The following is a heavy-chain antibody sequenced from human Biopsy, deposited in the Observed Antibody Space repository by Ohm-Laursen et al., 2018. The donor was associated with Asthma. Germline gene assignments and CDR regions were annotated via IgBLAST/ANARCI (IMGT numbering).Heavy chain of an antibody. CDR2: VSSDGHNK. CDR1: GFVFSQCG. V-gene: IGHV3-30*03. J-gene: IGHJ3*02. Sequence: SLRLSCAASGFVFSQCGMHWVRQGPGKGLEWVALVSSDGHNKYYEDSVKGRSTISRDNSRNMMYLQINRLTVEDSAVYFCDRQSGQDYGDSSGFDIWGQGTKVAVSS. CDR3: DRQSGQDYGDSSGFDI. D-gene: IGHD3-22*01.